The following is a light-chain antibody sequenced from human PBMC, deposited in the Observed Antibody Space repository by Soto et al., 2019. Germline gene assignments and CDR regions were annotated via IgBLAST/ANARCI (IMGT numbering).Light chain of an antibody. Sequence: LTHSPYALSTYTFNIVTLSFRASQSVSSSYLAWYQQKPGQAPRLLIYGASSRATGIPDRFSGSGSGTDFTLTISRLEPEDFAVYYCQQYGRLTRRFGQVGKVDIK. J-gene: IGKJ1*01. CDR2: GAS. CDR1: QSVSSSY. CDR3: QQYGRLTRR. V-gene: IGKV3-20*01.